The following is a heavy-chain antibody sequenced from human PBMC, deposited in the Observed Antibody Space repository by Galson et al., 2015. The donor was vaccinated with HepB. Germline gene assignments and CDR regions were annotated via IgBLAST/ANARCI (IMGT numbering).Heavy chain of an antibody. V-gene: IGHV1-69*02. J-gene: IGHJ5*02. D-gene: IGHD3-16*01. Sequence: SVKISCKASGGTFSSYTISWVRQAPGQGLEWMGRIIPILGIANYAQKFQGRVTITADKSTSTAYMELSSLRSEDTAVYYCARGGGGSGPYNWFDPWGQGTLVTVSS. CDR2: IIPILGIA. CDR1: GGTFSSYT. CDR3: ARGGGGSGPYNWFDP.